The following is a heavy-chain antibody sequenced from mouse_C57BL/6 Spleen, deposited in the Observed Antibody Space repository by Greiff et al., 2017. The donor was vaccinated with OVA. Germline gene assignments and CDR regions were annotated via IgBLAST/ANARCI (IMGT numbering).Heavy chain of an antibody. CDR3: ARSSNYGSAMDY. CDR2: IDPSDSYT. CDR1: GYTFTSYW. Sequence: QVQLQQPGAELVRPGTSVKLSCKASGYTFTSYWIHWVKQRPGQGLEWIGVIDPSDSYTNYNQKFKGKATLTVDTSSSTAYMQLSSLTSEDSAVYYCARSSNYGSAMDYWGQGTSVTVSS. D-gene: IGHD2-5*01. J-gene: IGHJ4*01. V-gene: IGHV1-59*01.